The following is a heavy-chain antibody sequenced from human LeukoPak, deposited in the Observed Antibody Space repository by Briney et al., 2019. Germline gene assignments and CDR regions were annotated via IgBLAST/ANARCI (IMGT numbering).Heavy chain of an antibody. CDR3: ARCIAARPNYYYYMDV. CDR2: IYTSGST. J-gene: IGHJ6*03. Sequence: SETLSLTCTVSGGSISSGNYYGSWIRQPAGKGLEWIGRIYTSGSTNYNPSLKSRVTISVDPSKNQFSLKLSSVTAADTAVYYCARCIAARPNYYYYMDVWGKGTTVTVSS. D-gene: IGHD6-6*01. CDR1: GGSISSGNYY. V-gene: IGHV4-61*02.